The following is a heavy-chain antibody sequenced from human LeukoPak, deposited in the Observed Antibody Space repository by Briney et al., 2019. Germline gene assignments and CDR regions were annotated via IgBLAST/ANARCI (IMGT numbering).Heavy chain of an antibody. V-gene: IGHV4-59*01. CDR2: IYYSGST. D-gene: IGHD1-26*01. CDR1: GGSISRYY. Sequence: SETLSLTCTVSGGSISRYYWSWIRQPPGKGLEWIGYIYYSGSTNYNPSLKSRVTISVDTSKNQFSLKLSSVTAADTAVYYCARAGRSYYDAFDIWGQGTMVTVSS. CDR3: ARAGRSYYDAFDI. J-gene: IGHJ3*02.